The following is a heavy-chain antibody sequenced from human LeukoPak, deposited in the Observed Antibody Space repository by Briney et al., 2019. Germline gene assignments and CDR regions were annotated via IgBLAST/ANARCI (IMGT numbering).Heavy chain of an antibody. V-gene: IGHV3-11*01. CDR2: ISSSGSTI. J-gene: IGHJ4*02. CDR3: ARALMGIAYRGAFYY. Sequence: PGGSLSLSCAASGFTFSDYYMSWIRQAPGEGREWVSYISSSGSTIYYAAAAKGRFTISRENAKNSLYLQMNSLRAEDTAVYYCARALMGIAYRGAFYYWGQGTLVTVSS. D-gene: IGHD6-13*01. CDR1: GFTFSDYY.